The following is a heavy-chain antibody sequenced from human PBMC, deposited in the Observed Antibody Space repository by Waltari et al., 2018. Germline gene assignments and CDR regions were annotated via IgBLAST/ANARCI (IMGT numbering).Heavy chain of an antibody. D-gene: IGHD3-22*01. V-gene: IGHV4-38-2*01. CDR3: ARGEEQWLAEYFQH. CDR2: IYHSGST. J-gene: IGHJ1*01. CDR1: GYSISSGYY. Sequence: QVQLQESGPGLVKPSETLSLTCAVSGYSISSGYYWGWIRQPPGKGLEWIGSIYHSGSTYYNPSLKSRVTISVDTSKNQFSLKLSSVTAADTAVYYCARGEEQWLAEYFQHWGQGTLVTVSS.